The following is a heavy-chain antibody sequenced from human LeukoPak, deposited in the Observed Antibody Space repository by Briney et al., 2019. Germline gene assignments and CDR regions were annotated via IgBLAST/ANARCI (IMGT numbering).Heavy chain of an antibody. J-gene: IGHJ1*01. CDR3: VDPDR. CDR1: GYTLSSFD. CDR2: MNPNSGNS. V-gene: IGHV1-8*01. D-gene: IGHD3-22*01. Sequence: ASVKVSCKASGYTLSSFDINWVRQAPGQGLEWMGWMNPNSGNSGFAQKFQGRVIMTRNTSIATAYMEVTNLRFDDTAVYYCVDPDRWGQGTLVTVSS.